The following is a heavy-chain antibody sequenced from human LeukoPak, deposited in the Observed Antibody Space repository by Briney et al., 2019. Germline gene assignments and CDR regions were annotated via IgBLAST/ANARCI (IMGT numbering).Heavy chain of an antibody. CDR2: ISSSSSTI. D-gene: IGHD3-10*01. CDR3: VRDRGWYHFDL. CDR1: GFTFSSYS. V-gene: IGHV3-48*04. Sequence: GGSLRLSCAASGFTFSSYSMNWVRQAPGKGLEWVSYISSSSSTIHYADSVKGRFTISRDNAKNSLYLQMNSLRAEDTAVYYCVRDRGWYHFDLWGQGTLVTVSS. J-gene: IGHJ4*02.